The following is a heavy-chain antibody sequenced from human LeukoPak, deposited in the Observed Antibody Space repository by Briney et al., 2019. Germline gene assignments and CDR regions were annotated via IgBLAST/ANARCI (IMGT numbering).Heavy chain of an antibody. CDR3: ARTMQDIVVVPAADEYYCYVMDV. D-gene: IGHD2-2*01. J-gene: IGHJ6*02. V-gene: IGHV3-30-3*01. CDR1: GFTFSIYA. CDR2: ISYDGSNK. Sequence: SGGSLRLFCAASGFTFSIYAMHWLRQAPGKGLEWVAVISYDGSNKYYAVSVKGRFTISRDNYKNTLYLQMNSLRAEDTAVYYCARTMQDIVVVPAADEYYCYVMDVWGQGTTVTVSS.